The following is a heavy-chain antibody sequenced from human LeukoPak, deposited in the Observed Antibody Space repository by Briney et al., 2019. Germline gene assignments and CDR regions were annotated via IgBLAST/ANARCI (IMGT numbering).Heavy chain of an antibody. Sequence: GGSLRLSCAASGFTFSSYWMSWVCQAPGKGLEWVANIKQDGSEKYYVDSVKGRFTISRDNAKNSLYLQMNSLRADDTAVYYCARARWDNGPYFDYWGQGALVIVSS. CDR3: ARARWDNGPYFDY. CDR2: IKQDGSEK. V-gene: IGHV3-7*04. CDR1: GFTFSSYW. D-gene: IGHD4/OR15-4a*01. J-gene: IGHJ4*02.